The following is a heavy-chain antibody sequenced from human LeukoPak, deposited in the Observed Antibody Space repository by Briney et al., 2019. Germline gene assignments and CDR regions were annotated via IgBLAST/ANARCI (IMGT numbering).Heavy chain of an antibody. J-gene: IGHJ4*02. V-gene: IGHV3-33*01. Sequence: PGGSLRLSCAASGFTFSSYGMHWVRQAPGKGLEWVAVIWYDGSYKYYADSVKGRFTISRDNSKNTLYLQMNSLRAEDTAVYYCAGAEGWPQPLDYWGQGTLVTVSS. CDR1: GFTFSSYG. CDR3: AGAEGWPQPLDY. CDR2: IWYDGSYK. D-gene: IGHD5-24*01.